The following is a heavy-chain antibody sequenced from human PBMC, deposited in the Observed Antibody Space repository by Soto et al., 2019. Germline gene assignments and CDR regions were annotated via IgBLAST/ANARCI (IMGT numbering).Heavy chain of an antibody. CDR3: ARTRDNNIKYYDALDV. CDR1: GAPVSSPTHY. D-gene: IGHD3-3*01. Sequence: ETLFLTCTVSGAPVSSPTHYWSWIRQSPGKGLEWIGFVYYSGITNYNPSIKSRVTISLDTSKDQFSLRLTSVTAADTAVYYCARTRDNNIKYYDALDVWGQGTTVT. V-gene: IGHV4-61*01. J-gene: IGHJ6*02. CDR2: VYYSGIT.